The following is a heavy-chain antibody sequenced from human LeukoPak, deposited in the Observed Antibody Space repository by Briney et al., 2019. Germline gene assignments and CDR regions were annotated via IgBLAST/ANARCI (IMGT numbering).Heavy chain of an antibody. CDR2: IGTGGET. J-gene: IGHJ4*02. V-gene: IGHV3-23*01. CDR3: AKRVTVTTKYFDS. D-gene: IGHD4-17*01. CDR1: GFIFSAYA. Sequence: GGSLRLSWAASGFIFSAYAMSWVRQAPGQGLEWVSVIGTGGETHYADSVRGRFTISRNNFKNTLYLQMNSLRAEDTAVYYCAKRVTVTTKYFDSWGQGTLVTVSS.